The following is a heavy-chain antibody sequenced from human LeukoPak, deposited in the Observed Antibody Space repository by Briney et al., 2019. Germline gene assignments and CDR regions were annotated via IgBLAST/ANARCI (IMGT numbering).Heavy chain of an antibody. Sequence: KTSETLSLTCAVYGGSFSGCYWSWIRQPPGKGLEWIGEINHSGSTNYNPSLKSRVTISVDTSKNQFSLKLSSVTAADTAVYYCARGGQWLIRWFDPWGQGTLVTVSS. CDR3: ARGGQWLIRWFDP. J-gene: IGHJ5*02. CDR1: GGSFSGCY. V-gene: IGHV4-34*01. CDR2: INHSGST. D-gene: IGHD6-19*01.